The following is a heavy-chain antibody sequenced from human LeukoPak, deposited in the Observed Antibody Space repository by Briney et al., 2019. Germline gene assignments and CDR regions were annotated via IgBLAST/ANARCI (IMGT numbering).Heavy chain of an antibody. CDR3: ARVFGAGRGDSGSYYGRYYYGMDV. CDR1: GFTLSDYY. Sequence: PGGSLRLSCAASGFTLSDYYMSWIRQAPGKGLEWVSYISSSSSYTNYADSVKGRFTISRDNAKNSLYLQMNSLRAEDTAVYYCARVFGAGRGDSGSYYGRYYYGMDVWGQGTTVTVSS. V-gene: IGHV3-11*06. J-gene: IGHJ6*02. D-gene: IGHD1-26*01. CDR2: ISSSSSYT.